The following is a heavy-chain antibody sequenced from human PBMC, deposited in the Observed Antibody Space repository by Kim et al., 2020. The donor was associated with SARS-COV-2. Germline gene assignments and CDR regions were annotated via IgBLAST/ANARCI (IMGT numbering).Heavy chain of an antibody. CDR1: GGTFSSYA. D-gene: IGHD6-13*01. Sequence: SVKVSCKASGGTFSSYAISWVRQAPGQGLEWMGGIIPIFGTANYAQKFQGRVTITADESTSTAYMELSSLRSEDTAVYYCASLTGEQQLVQSFDYYYGMDVWGQGTTVTVSS. CDR3: ASLTGEQQLVQSFDYYYGMDV. CDR2: IIPIFGTA. J-gene: IGHJ6*02. V-gene: IGHV1-69*13.